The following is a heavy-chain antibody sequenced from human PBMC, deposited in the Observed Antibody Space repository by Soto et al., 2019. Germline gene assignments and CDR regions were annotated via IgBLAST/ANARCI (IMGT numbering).Heavy chain of an antibody. V-gene: IGHV3-53*02. CDR2: IYSGGTT. D-gene: IGHD2-15*01. CDR1: GFSVGSNY. Sequence: EVQLVETGGGLIQPGGSLRLSCAVSGFSVGSNYMSWVRQAPGKRLEWVSVIYSGGTTHDADSVKGRFTTSRDNSKNMVYLQMNSLRVEDTAVYYCARSSRGGNAGYFNLWGRGTLVTVSS. CDR3: ARSSRGGNAGYFNL. J-gene: IGHJ2*01.